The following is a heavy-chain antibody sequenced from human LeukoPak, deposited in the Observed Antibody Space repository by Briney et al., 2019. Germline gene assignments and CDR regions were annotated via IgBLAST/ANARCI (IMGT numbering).Heavy chain of an antibody. CDR2: ISSSGSNI. CDR3: AKEGDYYGSGSHRDAFDM. V-gene: IGHV3-48*03. D-gene: IGHD3-10*01. Sequence: GGSLRLSCAASGFTFSSYEMNWVRQAPGKGLEWVSYISSSGSNIKYADSVKGRFTISRGNAKNSVYLQMNSLRPEDTALYYCAKEGDYYGSGSHRDAFDMWGQGTMVTVSS. J-gene: IGHJ3*02. CDR1: GFTFSSYE.